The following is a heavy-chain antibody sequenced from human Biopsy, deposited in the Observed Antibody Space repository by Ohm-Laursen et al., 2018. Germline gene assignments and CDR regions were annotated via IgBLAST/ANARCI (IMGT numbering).Heavy chain of an antibody. Sequence: ASVKVSCKASAYTLTDYYLNWVRQAPGQGLEWMGWINPDSGGTNYAQKFQGRVTMTRDTSISTVQMELSSLRSDDTAVYYCARVGFSSTWPPDRHDAFDIWGQGTMVTVSS. J-gene: IGHJ3*02. CDR1: AYTLTDYY. CDR2: INPDSGGT. CDR3: ARVGFSSTWPPDRHDAFDI. V-gene: IGHV1-2*02. D-gene: IGHD6-13*01.